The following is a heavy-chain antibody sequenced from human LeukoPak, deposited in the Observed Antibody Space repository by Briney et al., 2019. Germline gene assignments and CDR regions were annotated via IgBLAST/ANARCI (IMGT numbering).Heavy chain of an antibody. CDR2: ISAYNGNT. Sequence: ASVKVSCKASGYAFTSYAISWVRQAPGQGLEWMGWISAYNGNTNYAQKFQGRVTMTTDTSTNTAYVELRSLRSDETAVYYCARGVDYYDSSGYHIDAFDFWGQGTMVTVSS. CDR1: GYAFTSYA. V-gene: IGHV1-18*01. CDR3: ARGVDYYDSSGYHIDAFDF. D-gene: IGHD3-22*01. J-gene: IGHJ3*01.